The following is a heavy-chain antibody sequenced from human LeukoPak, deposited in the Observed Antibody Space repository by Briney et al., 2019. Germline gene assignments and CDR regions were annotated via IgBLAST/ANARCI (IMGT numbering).Heavy chain of an antibody. J-gene: IGHJ5*02. CDR1: GGTFSSYA. CDR2: IIPIFGTA. D-gene: IGHD2-15*01. V-gene: IGHV1-69*05. CDR3: AREGCSGGSCPARFDP. Sequence: SVKVSCTASGGTFSSYAISWVRQAPGQALEWMGGIIPIFGTASYAQKFQGRVTITTDESTSTAYMELSSLRSEDTAVYYCAREGCSGGSCPARFDPWGQGTLVTVSS.